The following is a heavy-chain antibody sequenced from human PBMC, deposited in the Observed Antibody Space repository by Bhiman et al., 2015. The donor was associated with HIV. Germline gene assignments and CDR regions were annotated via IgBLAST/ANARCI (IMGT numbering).Heavy chain of an antibody. V-gene: IGHV3-43D*03. D-gene: IGHD5-24*01. Sequence: EVQLVESGGVVVQPGGSLRLSCAASGFTFDDYAMHWVRQAPGKGLEWVSLISWDGGSTSYADSVKGRFTISRDNSKNSLYLQMNSLRAEDTALYYCAKDKSRTDGYNYFFDYWGQGTLVTVSS. CDR2: ISWDGGST. J-gene: IGHJ4*02. CDR3: AKDKSRTDGYNYFFDY. CDR1: GFTFDDYA.